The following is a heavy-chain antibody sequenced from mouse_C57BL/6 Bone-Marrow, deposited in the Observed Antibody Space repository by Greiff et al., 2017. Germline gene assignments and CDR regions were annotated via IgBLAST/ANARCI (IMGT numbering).Heavy chain of an antibody. CDR1: GYTFTDYY. CDR2: IYPGSGNT. V-gene: IGHV1-76*01. J-gene: IGHJ4*01. D-gene: IGHD2-14*01. CDR3: ARKVRRNYAMDY. Sequence: QVQLQQSGAELVRPGASVKLSCKASGYTFTDYYINWVKQRPGQGLEWIARIYPGSGNTYYNEKFKGKATLTAEKSSSTAYMQLSSLTSEDSAVYFCARKVRRNYAMDYWGRGTSVTVSS.